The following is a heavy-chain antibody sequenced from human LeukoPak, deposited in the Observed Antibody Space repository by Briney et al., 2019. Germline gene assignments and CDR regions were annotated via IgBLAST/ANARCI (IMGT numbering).Heavy chain of an antibody. CDR3: ATVRLGTSRDFEF. Sequence: PGGSLRLSCAASGFSFSNYDMSWARHPPGRGLEWVSTLSDGGTSTYQADSVKGRFTISRDISKNMFYLQMTSLRAEDTAVYFCATVRLGTSRDFEFWGQGTRVTVSS. V-gene: IGHV3-23*01. D-gene: IGHD1-7*01. CDR1: GFSFSNYD. J-gene: IGHJ4*02. CDR2: LSDGGTST.